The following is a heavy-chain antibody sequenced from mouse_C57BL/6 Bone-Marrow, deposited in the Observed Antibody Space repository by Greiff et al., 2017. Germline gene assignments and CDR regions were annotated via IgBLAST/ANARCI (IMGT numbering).Heavy chain of an antibody. D-gene: IGHD2-4*01. V-gene: IGHV1-81*01. J-gene: IGHJ2*01. CDR3: ARSGDYDDFDY. CDR1: GYTFTSYG. CDR2: IYPRSGTT. Sequence: QVQLQESGAELARPGASVKLSCKASGYTFTSYGLSWVKQRTGQGLEWIGEIYPRSGTTYYNEKFKGKATLTADKSSCSAYMELRSLTSEDAAVYFCARSGDYDDFDYWGQGTTLTVAS.